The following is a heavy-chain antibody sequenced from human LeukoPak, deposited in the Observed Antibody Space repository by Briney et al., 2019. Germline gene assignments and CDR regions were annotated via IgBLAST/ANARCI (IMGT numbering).Heavy chain of an antibody. CDR1: GFTFTAYA. D-gene: IGHD4/OR15-4a*01. CDR2: ISDRGDST. CDR3: TKGTIELGV. V-gene: IGHV3-23*01. J-gene: IGHJ6*02. Sequence: GGSLRLSCAASGFTFTAYAMSWVRQAPGKGLEWVSTISDRGDSTYYADSVRGRFTISRDNSKNTVFLQLNSLRVEDTALYYCTKGTIELGVWGQGTTVTVSS.